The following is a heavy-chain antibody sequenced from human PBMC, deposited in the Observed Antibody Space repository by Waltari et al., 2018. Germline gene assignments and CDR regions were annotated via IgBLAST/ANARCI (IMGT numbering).Heavy chain of an antibody. J-gene: IGHJ3*02. CDR3: AKGHSSGWYLAFDI. V-gene: IGHV3-23*04. CDR2: ISGSGGST. D-gene: IGHD6-19*01. Sequence: EVQLVQSGAEVKKPGESLKISCKGSGYSFTSYWIGWVRQMPGKGLEWVSAISGSGGSTYYADSVKGRFTISRDNSKNTLYLQMNSLRAEDTAVYYCAKGHSSGWYLAFDIWGQGTMVTVSS. CDR1: GYSFTSYW.